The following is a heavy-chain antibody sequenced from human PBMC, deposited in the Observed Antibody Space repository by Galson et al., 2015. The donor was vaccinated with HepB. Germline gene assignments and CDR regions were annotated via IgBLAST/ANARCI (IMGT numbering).Heavy chain of an antibody. Sequence: SVKVSCKASGYTFTSYYMHWVRQAPGQGLEWMGIINPSGGSTSYAQKFQGRVTMTRDTSTSTVYMELSSLRSEDTAVYYCARGGDSSGSRSDAFDIWGQGTMVTVSS. V-gene: IGHV1-46*01. J-gene: IGHJ3*02. CDR3: ARGGDSSGSRSDAFDI. D-gene: IGHD3-22*01. CDR2: INPSGGST. CDR1: GYTFTSYY.